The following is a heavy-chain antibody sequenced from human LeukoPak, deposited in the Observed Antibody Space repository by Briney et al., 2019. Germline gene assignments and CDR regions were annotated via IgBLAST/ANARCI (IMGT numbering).Heavy chain of an antibody. CDR2: ISTSSNYI. CDR1: RFTFSSYN. Sequence: GGSLRLSCTASRFTFSSYNMNWVRQARGRGLEWVSSISTSSNYIYYADSVQGRFTISRDNAKNSLYLQMNSLRAEDTAIYYCVREKSGRILDYWGQGTLVTVSS. CDR3: VREKSGRILDY. D-gene: IGHD2-21*01. V-gene: IGHV3-21*01. J-gene: IGHJ4*02.